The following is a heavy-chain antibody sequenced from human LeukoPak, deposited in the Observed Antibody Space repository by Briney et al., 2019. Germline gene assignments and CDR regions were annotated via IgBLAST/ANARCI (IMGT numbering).Heavy chain of an antibody. V-gene: IGHV1-2*02. CDR1: GYTFTGYY. CDR3: ATDRRYSGYDSKYNWFDP. CDR2: INPNSGGT. Sequence: ASVKVSCKASGYTFTGYYMHWVRQAPGQGLEWMGWINPNSGGTNYAQKFQGRVTMTRDTSISTAYMELSRLRSDDTAVYYCATDRRYSGYDSKYNWFDPWGQGTLVTVSS. D-gene: IGHD5-12*01. J-gene: IGHJ5*02.